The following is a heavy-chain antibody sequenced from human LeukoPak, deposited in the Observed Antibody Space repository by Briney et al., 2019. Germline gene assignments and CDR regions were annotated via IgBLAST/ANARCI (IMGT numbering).Heavy chain of an antibody. CDR1: GYTFSDFW. Sequence: GESLKISCQASGYTFSDFWIGWVRQMPGKGLEWMGIIYPGDSDTRYSPSFQGQVTISADKSISTAYLQWSSLKASDTAMYYCARHRLDGDFLFDYWGQGTLVTVSS. J-gene: IGHJ4*02. D-gene: IGHD4-17*01. V-gene: IGHV5-51*01. CDR2: IYPGDSDT. CDR3: ARHRLDGDFLFDY.